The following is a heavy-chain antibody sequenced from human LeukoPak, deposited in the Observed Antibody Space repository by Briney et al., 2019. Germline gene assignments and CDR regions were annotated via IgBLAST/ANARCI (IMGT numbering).Heavy chain of an antibody. V-gene: IGHV4-39*01. CDR3: ARHSGGSYVFAFDI. Sequence: SETLSPTCTASGGPISTSYFWGWVRQPPGKGLEWIGTTDYSGTTYYNPSLKSRVTISIDTSKNQFSLKLSSVTAPDTAVYYCARHSGGSYVFAFDIWGQGTMFTVSS. J-gene: IGHJ3*02. CDR2: TDYSGTT. D-gene: IGHD2-15*01. CDR1: GGPISTSYF.